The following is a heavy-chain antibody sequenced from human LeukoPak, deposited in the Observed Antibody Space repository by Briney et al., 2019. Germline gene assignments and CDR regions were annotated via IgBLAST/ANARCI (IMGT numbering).Heavy chain of an antibody. CDR1: GFTFSSYG. CDR3: AKVDWGSSTFDY. V-gene: IGHV3-33*06. CDR2: IWYDGSNK. J-gene: IGHJ4*02. Sequence: GGSLRLSCAASGFTFSSYGMHWVRQAPGKGLEWVAVIWYDGSNKYYADSVKGRFTISRDNSENTLYLQMNSLRAEDTAVYYCAKVDWGSSTFDYWGQGTLVTVSS. D-gene: IGHD3/OR15-3a*01.